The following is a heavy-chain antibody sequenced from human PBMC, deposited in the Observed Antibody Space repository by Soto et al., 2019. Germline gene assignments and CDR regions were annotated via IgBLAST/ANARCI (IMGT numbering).Heavy chain of an antibody. Sequence: GASVKVSCKTSGYSFTKYGLHWVRQAPGQRLEWMGWINPGNGDTKYSQKFQGRVTITRDTSATTAYTELSSLRSEDSAVFYCARTDCSSTSCYNYYYYGMDVWGQGTTVTVYS. D-gene: IGHD2-2*01. CDR3: ARTDCSSTSCYNYYYYGMDV. V-gene: IGHV1-3*01. CDR2: INPGNGDT. CDR1: GYSFTKYG. J-gene: IGHJ6*02.